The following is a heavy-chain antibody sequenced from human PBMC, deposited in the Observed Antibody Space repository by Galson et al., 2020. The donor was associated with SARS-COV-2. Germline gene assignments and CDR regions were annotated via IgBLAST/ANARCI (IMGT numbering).Heavy chain of an antibody. CDR2: VYHTGST. Sequence: ETSEPLSLTCTVPGGSMSGFYWNWIRQPPGKGLEWIGYVYHTGSTTYNPSLKSRVTISLNTSKNQSSLKLNSVTAAETAVYYCARMDMATDYWGQGTLVSVSS. J-gene: IGHJ4*02. CDR1: GGSMSGFY. V-gene: IGHV4-59*01. CDR3: ARMDMATDY.